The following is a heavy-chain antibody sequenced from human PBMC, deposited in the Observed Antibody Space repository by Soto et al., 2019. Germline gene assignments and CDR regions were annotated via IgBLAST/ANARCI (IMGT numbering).Heavy chain of an antibody. Sequence: ASVTVSCKASGYTFTSNHIHWVRQAPGQGLEWMGIINPSDGGTSYAQKVQGRVTMTRDRSTSTVYMELSSLRSEDTAVYYCARSQGGNDILTAYYIAYYGMDVWGQGTTVTVSS. J-gene: IGHJ6*02. D-gene: IGHD3-9*01. CDR1: GYTFTSNH. V-gene: IGHV1-46*01. CDR3: ARSQGGNDILTAYYIAYYGMDV. CDR2: INPSDGGT.